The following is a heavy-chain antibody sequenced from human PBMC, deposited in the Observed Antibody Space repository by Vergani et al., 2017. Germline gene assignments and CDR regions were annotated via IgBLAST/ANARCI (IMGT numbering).Heavy chain of an antibody. CDR3: GYRKTECGTTGCFYPLYYYSYKDV. CDR1: GFSLNTRGVS. CDR2: IYWNDDQ. V-gene: IGHV2-5*04. Sequence: QITLKESGPTLVKPTQTLTLTCTFSGFSLNTRGVSVAWIRQPPGKALDWLALIYWNDDQHYSPSLNNRVTITKDTSKHQVVLTMTNMDYVDTGTYYCGYRKTECGTTGCFYPLYYYSYKDVWGKGTTVTVSS. D-gene: IGHD1-7*01. J-gene: IGHJ6*03.